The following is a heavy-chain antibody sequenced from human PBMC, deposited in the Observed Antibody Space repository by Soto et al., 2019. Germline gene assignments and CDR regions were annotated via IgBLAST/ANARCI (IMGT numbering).Heavy chain of an antibody. D-gene: IGHD3-10*01. CDR3: ARQSQAGSGSLPTGMDV. J-gene: IGHJ6*02. V-gene: IGHV4-39*01. CDR2: IYYSGST. CDR1: GGSISSSSYY. Sequence: QLQLQESGPGLVKPSETLSLTCTVSGGSISSSSYYWGWIRQPPGKGLEWIGSIYYSGSTYYNPSLKSRVTTSVDTSKNQYSLMLSCVTAAATAVYYCARQSQAGSGSLPTGMDVWGQGTTVTVSS.